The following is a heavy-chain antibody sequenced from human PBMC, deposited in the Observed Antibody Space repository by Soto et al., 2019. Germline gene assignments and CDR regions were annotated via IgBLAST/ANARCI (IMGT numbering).Heavy chain of an antibody. CDR2: ISYSGST. CDR1: GGSVSTYY. D-gene: IGHD7-27*01. J-gene: IGHJ4*02. V-gene: IGHV4-59*08. CDR3: ARITRSPNSGYFDY. Sequence: SETLSLTCTVSGGSVSTYYWSWIRQPPGKGLEWIGYISYSGSTNYNPSLKSRLTISVDTSKNQFSLKLSSVTAADTAVYYCARITRSPNSGYFDYWGQGALVTVSS.